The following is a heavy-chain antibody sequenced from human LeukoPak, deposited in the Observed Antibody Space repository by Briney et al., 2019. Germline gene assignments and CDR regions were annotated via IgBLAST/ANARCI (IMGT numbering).Heavy chain of an antibody. CDR3: ARTSDSVNWYFDL. CDR1: GGSLSSYY. V-gene: IGHV4-59*01. J-gene: IGHJ2*01. Sequence: SETLSLTCTVSGGSLSSYYWTWIRRPPGKGLEWIGYIYYSGSTNYNPSLKSRLTISVDTSKNQFSLKLSSVAAADTAVYYCARTSDSVNWYFDLWGRGTLVTVSS. D-gene: IGHD2-15*01. CDR2: IYYSGST.